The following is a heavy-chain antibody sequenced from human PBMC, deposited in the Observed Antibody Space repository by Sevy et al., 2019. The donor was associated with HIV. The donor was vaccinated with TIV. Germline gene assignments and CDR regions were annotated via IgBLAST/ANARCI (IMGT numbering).Heavy chain of an antibody. CDR3: VRDGWKY. J-gene: IGHJ4*02. CDR1: GFTFSTST. Sequence: GGSLRLSCAASGFTFSTSTMNWVRQAPGKGLEWVSLMTSSGSYILYADSVKGRFTISRDNAKNSVFLQMNSLRVEDTAVYYCVRDGWKYWGPRTLVTVPS. CDR2: MTSSGSYI. V-gene: IGHV3-21*01. D-gene: IGHD1-1*01.